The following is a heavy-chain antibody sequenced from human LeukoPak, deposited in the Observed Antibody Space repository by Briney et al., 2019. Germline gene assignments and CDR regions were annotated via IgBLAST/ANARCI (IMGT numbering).Heavy chain of an antibody. J-gene: IGHJ4*02. V-gene: IGHV1-18*01. CDR1: GYTFTSHG. D-gene: IGHD2-2*01. Sequence: ASVKVSCKAAGYTFTSHGFIWLRQAPGQGLEWVGWITLNNGYTKYAQELQGRVTMTTDTSTSTAYMELRSLRSDDTAVYYCAKVHCISTNCNHIWTYFDYWGQGTLVTVSS. CDR2: ITLNNGYT. CDR3: AKVHCISTNCNHIWTYFDY.